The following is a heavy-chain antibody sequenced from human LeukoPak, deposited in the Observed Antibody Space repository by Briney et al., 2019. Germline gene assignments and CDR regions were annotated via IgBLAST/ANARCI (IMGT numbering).Heavy chain of an antibody. CDR2: IRSKANSYAT. D-gene: IGHD3-10*02. V-gene: IGHV3-73*01. J-gene: IGHJ6*03. Sequence: GGSLRLSCAASGSTFSGSAMHWVRQASGKGLEWVGRIRSKANSYATAYAASVNGRFAISRDDSKNTAYLQMNSLKTEDTAVYYCQVFGELFSNYMDVWGKGTTVTVSS. CDR3: QVFGELFSNYMDV. CDR1: GSTFSGSA.